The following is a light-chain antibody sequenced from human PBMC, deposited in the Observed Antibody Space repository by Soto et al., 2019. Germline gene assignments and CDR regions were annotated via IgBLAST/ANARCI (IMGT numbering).Light chain of an antibody. Sequence: EIVMTQSPATLSVSPGERATLSCRASQSVSSNLAWYQQKPGQAPRLLIYGISTRATGISARFSGSGSGTEFTLTISSLQSEDFAVYYCQQHNKWPLTFGQGTPLENK. CDR3: QQHNKWPLT. CDR1: QSVSSN. J-gene: IGKJ5*01. CDR2: GIS. V-gene: IGKV3-15*01.